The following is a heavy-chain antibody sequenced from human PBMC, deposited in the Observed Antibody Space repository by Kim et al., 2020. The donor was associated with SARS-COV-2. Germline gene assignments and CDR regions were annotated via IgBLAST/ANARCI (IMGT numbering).Heavy chain of an antibody. D-gene: IGHD6-13*01. V-gene: IGHV3-43*01. CDR2: ISWDGGST. J-gene: IGHJ6*02. Sequence: GGSLRLSCAASGFTFDDYTMHWVRQAPGKGLEWVSLISWDGGSTYYEDSVKGRFTISRDNSKNSLYLQMNSLRTEDTALYYCAKDMGSSWSYYYGMDVWGQGTTVTVSS. CDR3: AKDMGSSWSYYYGMDV. CDR1: GFTFDDYT.